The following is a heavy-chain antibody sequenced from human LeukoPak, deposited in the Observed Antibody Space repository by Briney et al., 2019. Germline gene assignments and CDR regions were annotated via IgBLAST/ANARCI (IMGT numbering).Heavy chain of an antibody. CDR1: GFTFSDYS. Sequence: GGSLRLSCAGSGFTFSDYSMNWVRQAPGKGLEGGSYISSGSSTIDNADSVKGRFTISRDNAKNSLYLQMNSLRAEETAIYYCVRDRGTYRPIDYWGQGTLVTVSS. J-gene: IGHJ4*02. V-gene: IGHV3-48*01. D-gene: IGHD1-26*01. CDR3: VRDRGTYRPIDY. CDR2: ISSGSSTI.